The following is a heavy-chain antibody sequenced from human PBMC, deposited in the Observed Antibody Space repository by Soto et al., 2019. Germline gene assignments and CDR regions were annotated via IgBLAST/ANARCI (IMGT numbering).Heavy chain of an antibody. V-gene: IGHV1-3*01. Sequence: QVQLVQSGAEVKKPGASVKVSCKASGYTFTSYAMHWVRQAPGQRLEWMGWINAGNGNTKYSQKLQGRVTITRDTSASTAYMELSSLRSEDTAVYYCASSTLWFGETPPGYWGQGTLVTVSS. J-gene: IGHJ4*02. CDR1: GYTFTSYA. CDR2: INAGNGNT. D-gene: IGHD3-10*01. CDR3: ASSTLWFGETPPGY.